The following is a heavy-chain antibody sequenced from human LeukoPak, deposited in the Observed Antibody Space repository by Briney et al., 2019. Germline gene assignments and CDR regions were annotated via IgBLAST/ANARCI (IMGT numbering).Heavy chain of an antibody. CDR2: ISSSSSTI. J-gene: IGHJ4*02. Sequence: PGGSLRLSCAASGFTFSSYSMNWVRQAPGKGLEWVSYISSSSSTIYYADSVKGRFTISRDNAKNSLYLQMNSLRDEDTAVYYCARGGRRANYGGNSGFDYWGQGTLVTVSS. CDR1: GFTFSSYS. CDR3: ARGGRRANYGGNSGFDY. V-gene: IGHV3-48*02. D-gene: IGHD4-23*01.